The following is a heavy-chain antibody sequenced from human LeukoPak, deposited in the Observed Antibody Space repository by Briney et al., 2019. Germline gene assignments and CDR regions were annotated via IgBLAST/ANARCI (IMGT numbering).Heavy chain of an antibody. CDR3: VRSGYSSGFYYFDS. V-gene: IGHV3-7*01. Sequence: GGSLRLSCAASGFTFSSFWMNWVRQAPGKGLEWVANIKQDESEKYYVDSVRGRFTISRDNANNSLYLQVSSLRAEDTAVYYCVRSGYSSGFYYFDSWGQGILVTVSS. CDR1: GFTFSSFW. CDR2: IKQDESEK. J-gene: IGHJ4*02. D-gene: IGHD5-18*01.